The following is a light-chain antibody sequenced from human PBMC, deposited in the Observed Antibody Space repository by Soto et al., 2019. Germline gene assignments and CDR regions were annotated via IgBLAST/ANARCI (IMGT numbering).Light chain of an antibody. CDR1: SSNIGSNY. CDR2: RNN. Sequence: QSVLTQPPSASGTPGQRVTISCSGSSSNIGSNYVYWYQQLPGTAPKLLIYRNNQRPSGVPDRFSCSKSGTSASLAISGLRSEHQADYYCAAWDDSLNYVFGTGTKRTVL. V-gene: IGLV1-47*01. CDR3: AAWDDSLNYV. J-gene: IGLJ1*01.